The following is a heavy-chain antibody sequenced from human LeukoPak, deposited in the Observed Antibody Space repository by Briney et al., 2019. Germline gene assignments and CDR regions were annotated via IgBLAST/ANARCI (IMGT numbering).Heavy chain of an antibody. D-gene: IGHD3-16*01. Sequence: SETLSLTCTVSDDSISDYYRGWIRQPPGEGLEWIGYFYKSGRSTYNPSLKSRVTITADTSKNHFTLKLNSVTTADTAVYYCTSGAGWLIDYWGQGILVTVSS. CDR1: DDSISDYY. J-gene: IGHJ4*02. CDR2: FYKSGRS. CDR3: TSGAGWLIDY. V-gene: IGHV4-59*01.